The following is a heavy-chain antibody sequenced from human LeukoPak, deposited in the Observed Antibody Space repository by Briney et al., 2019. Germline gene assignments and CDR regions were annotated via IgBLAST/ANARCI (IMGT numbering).Heavy chain of an antibody. CDR1: GYTFTDYY. CDR3: ARGYNYLFMDV. J-gene: IGHJ6*03. V-gene: IGHV1-8*03. Sequence: ASVKVSCKASGYTFTDYYIHWVRQATGQGLEWMGWMNPNSGNTGYAQKFQGRVTITRNTSISTAYMELSSLRSEDTAVYYCARGYNYLFMDVWGKGTTVTVSS. CDR2: MNPNSGNT. D-gene: IGHD5-24*01.